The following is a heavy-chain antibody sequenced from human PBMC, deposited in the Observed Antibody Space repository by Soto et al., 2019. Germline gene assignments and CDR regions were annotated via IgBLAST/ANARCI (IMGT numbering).Heavy chain of an antibody. CDR1: GFTFSSYS. V-gene: IGHV3-48*01. Sequence: GGSLRLSCAASGFTFSSYSMNWVRQAPGKGLEWVSYISSSSSTIYYADSVKGRFTISRDNAKNSLYLQMNSLRAEDTAVYYCAGVYYGSRIHAFDIWGQGTMVTVSS. J-gene: IGHJ3*02. CDR2: ISSSSSTI. D-gene: IGHD3-10*01. CDR3: AGVYYGSRIHAFDI.